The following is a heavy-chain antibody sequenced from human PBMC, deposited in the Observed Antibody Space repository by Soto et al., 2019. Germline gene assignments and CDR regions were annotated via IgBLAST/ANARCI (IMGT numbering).Heavy chain of an antibody. D-gene: IGHD3-16*01. V-gene: IGHV1-69*13. CDR3: ASVVTFGGDFYGMDV. CDR2: IIPIFGTA. J-gene: IGHJ6*02. Sequence: ASVKVSCKASGGTFSSYAISWVRQAPGQGLEWMGGIIPIFGTANYAQKFQGRVTITADESTSTAYMELSSLRSEDTAVYYCASVVTFGGDFYGMDVWGQGTTVTVSS. CDR1: GGTFSSYA.